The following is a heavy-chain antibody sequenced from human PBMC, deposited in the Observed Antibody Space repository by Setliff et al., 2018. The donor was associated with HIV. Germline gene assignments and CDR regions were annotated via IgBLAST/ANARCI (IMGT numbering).Heavy chain of an antibody. J-gene: IGHJ1*01. CDR1: GGTFSSYA. D-gene: IGHD6-19*01. CDR3: ARDHIAVAGTKYFQH. V-gene: IGHV1-69*06. Sequence: VKVSCKASGGTFSSYAISWVRQAPGQGLEWMGGIIPIFGTTNYAQKFQGRVTITADKSTSTAYMELSSLRSEDTAVYYCARDHIAVAGTKYFQHWGQGTLVTVSS. CDR2: IIPIFGTT.